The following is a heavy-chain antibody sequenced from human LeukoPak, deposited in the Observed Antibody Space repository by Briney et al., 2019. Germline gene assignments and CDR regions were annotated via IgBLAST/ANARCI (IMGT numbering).Heavy chain of an antibody. D-gene: IGHD3-10*01. CDR1: GFTFSSYS. V-gene: IGHV3-21*01. CDR3: ASSDGYYGSGSYSGY. J-gene: IGHJ4*02. CDR2: ISSSSSYT. Sequence: GGSLRLSCAASGFTFSSYSMNWVRQAPGKGLEWVSSISSSSSYTYYADSVKGRFTISRDNAKNSLYLQMNSLRAEDTAVYYCASSDGYYGSGSYSGYWGQGTLVTVSS.